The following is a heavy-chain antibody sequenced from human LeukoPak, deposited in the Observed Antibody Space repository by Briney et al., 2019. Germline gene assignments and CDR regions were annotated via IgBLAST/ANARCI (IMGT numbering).Heavy chain of an antibody. V-gene: IGHV3-30-3*01. J-gene: IGHJ6*02. Sequence: GGSLRLSCAASGFTFSSYAMHWVRQAPGKGLEWVAVISYDGSNKYYADSVKGRFTISRDNSKNTLYLQMNSLRAEDTAVYYCARLDYGMDVWGQGTTVTVSS. CDR3: ARLDYGMDV. CDR2: ISYDGSNK. CDR1: GFTFSSYA.